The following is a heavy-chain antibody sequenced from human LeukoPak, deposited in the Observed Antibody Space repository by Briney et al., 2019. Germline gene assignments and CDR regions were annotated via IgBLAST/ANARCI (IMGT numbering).Heavy chain of an antibody. CDR3: ARVGRGYSGSYYVDY. D-gene: IGHD1-26*01. CDR1: GGFISSNSAY. CDR2: IYYSGTT. J-gene: IGHJ4*02. Sequence: SETLSLTCTVSGGFISSNSAYWSWIRQPPGKALEWIGNIYYSGTTYYNPSLQSRVTMSVDTSNNQFSLKLTSVTAADTAVYYCARVGRGYSGSYYVDYWGQGTLVTVSS. V-gene: IGHV4-39*07.